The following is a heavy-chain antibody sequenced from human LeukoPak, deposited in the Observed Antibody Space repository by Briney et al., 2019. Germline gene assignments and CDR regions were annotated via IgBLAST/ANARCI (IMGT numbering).Heavy chain of an antibody. D-gene: IGHD5-18*01. J-gene: IGHJ4*02. V-gene: IGHV1-69*04. CDR1: GGTFSSYG. Sequence: SVKVSCKASGGTFSSYGISWVRQAPGQGLEWMGRIIPILGIANYAQKFQGRVTITADKSTSTAYMELSSLRAEDTAVYYCARVRYNSGYIFDYWGQGTLVTVSS. CDR3: ARVRYNSGYIFDY. CDR2: IIPILGIA.